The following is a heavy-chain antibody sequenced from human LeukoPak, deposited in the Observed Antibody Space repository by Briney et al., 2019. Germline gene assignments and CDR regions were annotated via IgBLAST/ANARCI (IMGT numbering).Heavy chain of an antibody. Sequence: PRASVKVSCKASGYTFTSYDIKWVRQATGQGLEWMGWMNPNSGNTGYAQKFRGRVTMTRNSSISTAYMELSSLRSEDTAVYYCARAIITMVRGVRAFDIWGQGTMVTVSS. D-gene: IGHD3-10*01. CDR2: MNPNSGNT. J-gene: IGHJ3*02. CDR3: ARAIITMVRGVRAFDI. V-gene: IGHV1-8*01. CDR1: GYTFTSYD.